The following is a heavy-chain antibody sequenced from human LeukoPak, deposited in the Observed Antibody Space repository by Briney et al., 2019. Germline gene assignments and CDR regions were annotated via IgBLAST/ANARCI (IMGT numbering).Heavy chain of an antibody. CDR2: MNPNSGNT. V-gene: IGHV1-8*03. CDR1: GYTFTSYD. Sequence: TSVKVSCKASGYTFTSYDINWVRQATGQGLEWMGWMNPNSGNTGYAQKFQGRVTITRNTSISTAYMELSSLRSEDTAVYYCAITYDFWSGYLGVPPSGLDPWGQGTLVTVSS. CDR3: AITYDFWSGYLGVPPSGLDP. J-gene: IGHJ5*02. D-gene: IGHD3-3*01.